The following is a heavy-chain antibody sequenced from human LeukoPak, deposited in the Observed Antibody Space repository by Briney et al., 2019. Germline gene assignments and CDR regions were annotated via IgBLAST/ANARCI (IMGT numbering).Heavy chain of an antibody. V-gene: IGHV1-18*01. CDR1: GYTFTSYG. CDR3: GRHDGGSGWPWLGIDY. D-gene: IGHD6-25*01. CDR2: VSAYNGNT. Sequence: AASVKVSCKASGYTFTSYGISWVRQAPGQGLEWMGWVSAYNGNTNYAQKLQGRVTMTTDTPTSTVYMELRSLRSDDTAVYYCGRHDGGSGWPWLGIDYWGQGTLVTVSS. J-gene: IGHJ4*02.